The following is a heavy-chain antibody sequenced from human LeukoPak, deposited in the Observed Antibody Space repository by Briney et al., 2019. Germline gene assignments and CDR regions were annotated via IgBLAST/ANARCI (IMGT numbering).Heavy chain of an antibody. CDR2: INSDGSST. CDR3: ARPYCSGGSCTTVWFDP. J-gene: IGHJ5*02. V-gene: IGHV3-74*01. D-gene: IGHD2-15*01. CDR1: GFTFSSYW. Sequence: GGSLRLSCAASGFTFSSYWMHWVRQAPGKGLVWVSRINSDGSSTSYADSVKGRFTISRDNAKNTLYLQMDSLRAEDTAVYYCARPYCSGGSCTTVWFDPWGQGTLVTVSS.